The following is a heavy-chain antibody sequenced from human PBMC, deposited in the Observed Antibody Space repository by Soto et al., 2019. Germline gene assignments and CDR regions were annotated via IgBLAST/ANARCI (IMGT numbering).Heavy chain of an antibody. V-gene: IGHV4-31*03. Sequence: PSETLSLTCTVSGGSISSGGYYWSWIRQHPGKGLEWIGYIYYSGSTYYRPSLKSRVTISADTSKNQFSLKLSSVTAADTAVYYCARDGYYDGSYGMDVWGQGTTVTVSS. D-gene: IGHD3-10*01. J-gene: IGHJ6*02. CDR2: IYYSGST. CDR3: ARDGYYDGSYGMDV. CDR1: GGSISSGGYY.